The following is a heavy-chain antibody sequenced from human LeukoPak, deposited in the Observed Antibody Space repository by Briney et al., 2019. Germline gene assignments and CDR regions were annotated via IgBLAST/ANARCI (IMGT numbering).Heavy chain of an antibody. CDR3: AKGSAVGRPYYFDS. J-gene: IGHJ4*02. D-gene: IGHD6-6*01. Sequence: GGSLRLSCATSGFIFSHYAMSWVRQAPGKGLEWVSAIEGDGGSTYSADSVKGRFTISRDDSKNTLYLQMNSLTAEDTAVYYCAKGSAVGRPYYFDSWGQGTLVTVSS. V-gene: IGHV3-23*01. CDR2: IEGDGGST. CDR1: GFIFSHYA.